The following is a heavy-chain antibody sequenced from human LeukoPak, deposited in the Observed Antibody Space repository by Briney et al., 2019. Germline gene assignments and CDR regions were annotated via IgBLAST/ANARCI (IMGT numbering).Heavy chain of an antibody. Sequence: GRSLRLSCAASGFTFDDYAMHWVRQAPGKGLEWVSGISWNSGSIGYADSVKGRFTISRDNAKNSLYLQMNSLRAEDTALYYCAKDKESYSSGWFFDYRGQGTLVTVSS. V-gene: IGHV3-9*01. CDR1: GFTFDDYA. CDR2: ISWNSGSI. CDR3: AKDKESYSSGWFFDY. D-gene: IGHD6-19*01. J-gene: IGHJ4*02.